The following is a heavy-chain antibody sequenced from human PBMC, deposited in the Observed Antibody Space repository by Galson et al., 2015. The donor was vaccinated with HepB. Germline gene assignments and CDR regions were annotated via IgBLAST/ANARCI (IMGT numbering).Heavy chain of an antibody. J-gene: IGHJ3*02. CDR2: IYYSGNT. CDR1: GGSITSNY. CDR3: ARIYWNWENALDI. D-gene: IGHD2/OR15-2a*01. V-gene: IGHV4-59*01. Sequence: ETLSLTCTVSGGSITSNYWSWIRQPPGKGLEWIGYIYYSGNTNYNPSLKSRVTISVDTAKNLFSLKLSSVTAADTAVYYCARIYWNWENALDIWGKGQGSPSLQ.